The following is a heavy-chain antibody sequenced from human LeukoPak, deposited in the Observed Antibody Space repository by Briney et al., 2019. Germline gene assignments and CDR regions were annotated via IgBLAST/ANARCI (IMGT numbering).Heavy chain of an antibody. J-gene: IGHJ4*02. V-gene: IGHV4-59*01. CDR3: ARVSYDFWSGYYLDY. CDR1: GGSISGYY. CDR2: FYYSGST. Sequence: SETLSLTCAVSGGSISGYYWSWLRQPPGRGLEWIGYFYYSGSTTYNPSLKGRVTISVDTSENHFSLKPSSVTAADTAVYYCARVSYDFWSGYYLDYWGQGTLVTVSS. D-gene: IGHD3-3*01.